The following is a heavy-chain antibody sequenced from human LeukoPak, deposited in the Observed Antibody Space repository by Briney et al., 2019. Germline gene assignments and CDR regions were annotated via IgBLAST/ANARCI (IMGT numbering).Heavy chain of an antibody. J-gene: IGHJ5*02. CDR3: AKGRSIAVAASRWFDP. D-gene: IGHD6-19*01. CDR2: ISGSGGST. CDR1: GFTFSSYA. Sequence: GGSLRLSCAASGFTFSSYAMSWVRQAPGKGLEWVSAISGSGGSTYYADSVKGQFTISRDNSKNTLYLQMNSLRAEDTAVYYCAKGRSIAVAASRWFDPWGQGTLVTVSS. V-gene: IGHV3-23*01.